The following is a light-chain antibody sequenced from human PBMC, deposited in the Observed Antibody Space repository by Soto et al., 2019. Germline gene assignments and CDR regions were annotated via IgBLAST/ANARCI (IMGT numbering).Light chain of an antibody. J-gene: IGKJ4*01. Sequence: EIVLTQSPATLSLSPGERATLSCRASQSVYSYLVWYQQNPGQAPRLLIHDVSNRAVGIPARFSGSGSETDVTLAISSLEPEDAAVYYCQHRSNWLTFGGGTKVESK. CDR1: QSVYSY. V-gene: IGKV3-11*01. CDR3: QHRSNWLT. CDR2: DVS.